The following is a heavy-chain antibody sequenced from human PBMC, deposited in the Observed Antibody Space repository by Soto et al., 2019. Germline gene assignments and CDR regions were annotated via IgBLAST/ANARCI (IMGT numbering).Heavy chain of an antibody. CDR3: AINSRXCSSTSCYAD. V-gene: IGHV3-23*01. J-gene: IGHJ4*02. CDR1: GFTFSSYA. Sequence: EVQLLESGVGLVQPGGSLRLSCAASGFTFSSYAMSWVRQAPGKGLEWVSGISTSGDSTYYADSVKGRFTISRDNSKNTLYLQMNSLRAGDTAVYYCAINSRXCSSTSCYADWGQGTLVTVSS. D-gene: IGHD2-2*01. CDR2: ISTSGDST.